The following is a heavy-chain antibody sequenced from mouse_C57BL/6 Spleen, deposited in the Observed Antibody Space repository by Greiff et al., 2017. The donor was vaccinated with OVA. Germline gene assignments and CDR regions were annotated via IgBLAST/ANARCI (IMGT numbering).Heavy chain of an antibody. Sequence: QVQLQQPGAELVKPGASVKLSCKASGYTFTSYWMQWVKQRPGQGLEWIGEIDPSDSYTNYNQKFKGKATLTVDTSSSTAYMQLSSLTSEDSAVYYCARRAPGWYFDVWGTGTTVTVSS. CDR3: ARRAPGWYFDV. CDR2: IDPSDSYT. J-gene: IGHJ1*03. V-gene: IGHV1-50*01. CDR1: GYTFTSYW.